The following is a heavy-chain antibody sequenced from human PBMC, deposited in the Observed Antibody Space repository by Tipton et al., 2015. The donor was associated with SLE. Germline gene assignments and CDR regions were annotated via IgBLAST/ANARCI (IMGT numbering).Heavy chain of an antibody. V-gene: IGHV4-4*07. CDR1: GGSISSYY. D-gene: IGHD6-13*01. CDR3: ARRRGSSWYEDYFDY. Sequence: TLSLTCTVSGGSISSYYWSWIRQPAGGGLEWIGRIYTNENTNYNPSLKSRVTMSVDTSNNHFSLKLISVTAADTAVYYCARRRGSSWYEDYFDYWGQGTLVTVSS. CDR2: IYTNENT. J-gene: IGHJ4*02.